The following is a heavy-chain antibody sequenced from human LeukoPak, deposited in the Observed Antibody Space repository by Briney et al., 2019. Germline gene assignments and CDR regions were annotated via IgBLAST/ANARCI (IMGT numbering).Heavy chain of an antibody. D-gene: IGHD3-10*01. CDR3: ARGGELLWFGNQYYYYYYMDV. CDR2: IYTSGST. V-gene: IGHV4-61*02. CDR1: GGSISSGSYY. J-gene: IGHJ6*03. Sequence: PSETLSLTCTVSGGSISSGSYYWSWIRQPAGKGLEWIGRIYTSGSTNYNPSLKSRVTISVDTSKNQFSLKLSSVTAADTAVYYCARGGELLWFGNQYYYYYYMDVWGKGTTVTVSS.